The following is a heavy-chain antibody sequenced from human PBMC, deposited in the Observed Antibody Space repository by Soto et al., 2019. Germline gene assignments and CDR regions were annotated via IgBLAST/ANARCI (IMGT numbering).Heavy chain of an antibody. CDR3: TTDLTGTPETPLHREPPESIVIVPAANDAFDI. J-gene: IGHJ3*02. Sequence: GGSLRLSCAASGFTFSNAWMSWVRQAPGKGLEWVGRIKSKTDGGTTDYAAPVKGRFTISRDDSKNTLYLQMNSLKTDDTAVYYCTTDLTGTPETPLHREPPESIVIVPAANDAFDIWGQGTMVTVSS. V-gene: IGHV3-15*01. CDR1: GFTFSNAW. D-gene: IGHD2-2*01. CDR2: IKSKTDGGTT.